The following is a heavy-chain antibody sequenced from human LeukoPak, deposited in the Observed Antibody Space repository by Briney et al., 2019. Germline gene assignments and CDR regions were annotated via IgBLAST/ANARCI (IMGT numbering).Heavy chain of an antibody. D-gene: IGHD2-15*01. J-gene: IGHJ5*01. CDR2: IHHSGSS. CDR3: ARQGRSAFMHPINWFVS. CDR1: GFTFSSYA. V-gene: IGHV4-38-2*01. Sequence: NPGGSLRLSCAASGFTFSSYAMSWIRQAPGRGLEWIGSIHHSGSSYSNPSLKSRVTMSVDTSKNLFAVNVTSVTAADTATYYCARQGRSAFMHPINWFVSWSQGTRVTVSS.